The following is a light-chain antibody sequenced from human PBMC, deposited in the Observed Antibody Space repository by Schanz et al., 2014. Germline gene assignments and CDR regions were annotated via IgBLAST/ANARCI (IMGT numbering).Light chain of an antibody. CDR1: SSDIGRYNY. CDR2: DVS. CDR3: SSYTSSATVL. V-gene: IGLV2-14*03. J-gene: IGLJ2*01. Sequence: QSALTQPASVSGSPGQSITISCTGTSSDIGRYNYVSWYQHHPGKAPKLMIYDVSNRPSGVSNRFSGSKSGNTASLTISGLQAEDEADYYCSSYTSSATVLFGGGTKLTVL.